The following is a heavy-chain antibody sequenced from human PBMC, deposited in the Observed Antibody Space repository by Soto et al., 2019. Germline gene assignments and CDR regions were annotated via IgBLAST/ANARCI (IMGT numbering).Heavy chain of an antibody. D-gene: IGHD6-6*01. V-gene: IGHV2-5*02. CDR2: IYWDDDK. J-gene: IGHJ5*02. CDR1: GFSLTTSGEG. Sequence: QITLKESGPTLVKPTQTLTLTCTFSGFSLTTSGEGVGWIRQPPGKALEWLALIYWDDDKRYNPSLESRLTITKDTAKSQVVLTITNMDPVDTATYYCAHRAEAARPFDPWGQGTLVTVSS. CDR3: AHRAEAARPFDP.